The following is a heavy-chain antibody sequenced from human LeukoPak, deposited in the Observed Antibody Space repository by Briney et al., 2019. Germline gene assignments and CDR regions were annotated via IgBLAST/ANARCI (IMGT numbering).Heavy chain of an antibody. Sequence: SVKVSCKASGGTFSSYAISWVRQAPGQGLEWMGGIIPIFGTANYAQKSQGRVTITADKSTSTAYMELSSLRSEDTAVYYCAGGYSYGLRLDYWGQGTLVTVSS. CDR1: GGTFSSYA. CDR2: IIPIFGTA. D-gene: IGHD5-18*01. V-gene: IGHV1-69*06. CDR3: AGGYSYGLRLDY. J-gene: IGHJ4*02.